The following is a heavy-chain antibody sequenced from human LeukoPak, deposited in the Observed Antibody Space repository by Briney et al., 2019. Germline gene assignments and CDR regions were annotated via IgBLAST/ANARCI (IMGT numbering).Heavy chain of an antibody. J-gene: IGHJ4*02. V-gene: IGHV3-30-3*01. CDR3: ARDIVATIGEAFDY. CDR2: ISYDGSNK. D-gene: IGHD5-12*01. Sequence: GGSLRLSCAASGFTFSSYAVHWVRQAPGKGLEWVAVISYDGSNKYYADSVKGRFTISRDNSKNTLYLQMNSLRAEDTAVYYCARDIVATIGEAFDYWGQGTLVTVSS. CDR1: GFTFSSYA.